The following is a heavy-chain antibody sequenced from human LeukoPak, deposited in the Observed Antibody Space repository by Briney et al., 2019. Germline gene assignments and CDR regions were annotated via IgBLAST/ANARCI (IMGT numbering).Heavy chain of an antibody. J-gene: IGHJ5*02. D-gene: IGHD6-19*01. CDR3: ARVKAVAELPNWFDP. CDR2: INWNGGSR. V-gene: IGHV3-20*04. CDR1: GFNFDDYV. Sequence: GGSLRLSCAASGFNFDDYVMSWVRQAPGKGLEWVSGINWNGGSRGYADSVKGRFTISRDNAKNSLYLQMNSLRAEDTALYYCARVKAVAELPNWFDPWGQGTLVTVSS.